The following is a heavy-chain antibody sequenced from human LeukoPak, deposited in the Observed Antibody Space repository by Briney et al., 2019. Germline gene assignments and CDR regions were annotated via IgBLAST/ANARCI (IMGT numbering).Heavy chain of an antibody. CDR2: ISAYNGNT. CDR3: ARDGTMVRGVITHDY. J-gene: IGHJ4*02. D-gene: IGHD3-10*01. CDR1: GYTFTNYD. V-gene: IGHV1-18*01. Sequence: ASVKVSCKTSGYTFTNYDIYWVRQAPGQGLEWMGWISAYNGNTNYAQKLQGRVTMTTDTSTSTAYMELRSLRSDDTAVYYCARDGTMVRGVITHDYWGQGTLVTVSS.